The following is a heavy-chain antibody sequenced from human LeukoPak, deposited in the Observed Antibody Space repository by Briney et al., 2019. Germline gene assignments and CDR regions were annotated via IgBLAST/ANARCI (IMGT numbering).Heavy chain of an antibody. Sequence: PSETLSLTCTVSGGSISSYYWSWIRQPAGKGLEWIGRIYTSGSTNYNPSLKSRVTLSVDTSKNQFSLKLSPVTAADTAVYYCASGGRYRYCSGGSCYSNWGQGTLVTVSS. CDR2: IYTSGST. D-gene: IGHD2-15*01. CDR1: GGSISSYY. CDR3: ASGGRYRYCSGGSCYSN. J-gene: IGHJ4*02. V-gene: IGHV4-4*07.